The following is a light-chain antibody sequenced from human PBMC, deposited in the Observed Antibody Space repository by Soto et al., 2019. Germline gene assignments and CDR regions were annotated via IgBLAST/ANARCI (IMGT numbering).Light chain of an antibody. CDR2: KAS. Sequence: DIQMTQSPSTLSASVGDRVTITCRASQSISSWLAWYQQKPGKAPKRLIYKASSLESVVPSRFSGSGSGTEFTLTISSLQPDDFATYYCQQYNSYSRTFGQGTKVEIK. V-gene: IGKV1-5*03. CDR1: QSISSW. CDR3: QQYNSYSRT. J-gene: IGKJ1*01.